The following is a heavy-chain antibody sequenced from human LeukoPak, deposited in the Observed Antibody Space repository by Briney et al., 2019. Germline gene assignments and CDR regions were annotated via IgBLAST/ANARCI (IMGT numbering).Heavy chain of an antibody. Sequence: GGSLRLSCAASGFTFSNAWMNWVRQAPGKGLEWVSYISSSGSTIYYADSVKGRFAISRDNAKNSLYLQMNSLGAEDTAVYYCARGDDILTGYLYYYGMDVWGQGTTVTVSS. V-gene: IGHV3-48*04. CDR3: ARGDDILTGYLYYYGMDV. CDR1: GFTFSNAW. CDR2: ISSSGSTI. J-gene: IGHJ6*02. D-gene: IGHD3-9*01.